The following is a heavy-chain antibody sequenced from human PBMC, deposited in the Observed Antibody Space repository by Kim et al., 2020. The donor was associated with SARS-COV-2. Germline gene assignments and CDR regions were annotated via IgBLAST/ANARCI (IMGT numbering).Heavy chain of an antibody. CDR1: RFTFDDYA. D-gene: IGHD6-13*01. Sequence: GGSLRLSCAASRFTFDDYAMHWVRQAPGKGLEWVSGISWNSGSIGYADSVKGRFTISRDNAKNSLYLQMNSLRAEDTALYYCAKDNGGIAAADYYGMDVWGQGTTVTVSS. CDR2: ISWNSGSI. V-gene: IGHV3-9*01. CDR3: AKDNGGIAAADYYGMDV. J-gene: IGHJ6*02.